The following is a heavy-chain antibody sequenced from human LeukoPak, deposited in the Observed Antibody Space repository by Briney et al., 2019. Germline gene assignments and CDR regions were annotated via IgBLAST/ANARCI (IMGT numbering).Heavy chain of an antibody. J-gene: IGHJ4*02. Sequence: ASVKVSCKASGYSFTKYGISWVRQAPGQGLDGLEWISGYSGNTNYAPKLQGRVTMTTDTSTSTAYMELRSLTSADTATYYCARVGATYGDPLEYDYWGQGTLVTVSS. CDR3: ARVGATYGDPLEYDY. V-gene: IGHV1-18*01. CDR2: ISGYSGNT. CDR1: GYSFTKYG. D-gene: IGHD1-26*01.